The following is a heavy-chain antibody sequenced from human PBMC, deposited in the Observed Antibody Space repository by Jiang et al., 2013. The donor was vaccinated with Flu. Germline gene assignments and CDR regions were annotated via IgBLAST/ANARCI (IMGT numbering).Heavy chain of an antibody. CDR2: IWYDGVKN. CDR3: ARDGPLTGVTGYFDL. D-gene: IGHD7-27*01. J-gene: IGHJ2*01. V-gene: IGHV3-33*01. Sequence: EWVAVIWYDGVKNNYADSVKGRFTISRDNSKNTLYLQMNSLRAEDTAVYYCARDGPLTGVTGYFDLWGRGTLVTVSS.